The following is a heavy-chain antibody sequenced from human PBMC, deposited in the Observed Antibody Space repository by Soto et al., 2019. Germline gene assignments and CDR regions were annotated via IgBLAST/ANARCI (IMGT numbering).Heavy chain of an antibody. J-gene: IGHJ3*01. CDR1: GGSISSGGYY. D-gene: IGHD6-6*01. CDR2: IYYSGST. V-gene: IGHV4-31*03. CDR3: ARTSSSSDSFDL. Sequence: QVQLQESGPGLVKPSQTLSLTCTVSGGSISSGGYYWSWIRQHPGKGLEWIGYIYYSGSTYYIPSLKSRVTISVETSKNQFSLKLRSVTAADTAVYYCARTSSSSDSFDLWGEGTMVTVSS.